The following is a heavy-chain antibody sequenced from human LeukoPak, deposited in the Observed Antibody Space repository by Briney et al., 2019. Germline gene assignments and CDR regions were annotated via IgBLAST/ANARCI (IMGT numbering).Heavy chain of an antibody. J-gene: IGHJ4*02. CDR2: IYPGDSDT. D-gene: IGHD2-2*01. V-gene: IGHV5-51*01. CDR3: ARGVPAAPYYFDY. Sequence: GESLQISFKGSGYSFTSYWIGWVRQMPGKGLEWMGIIYPGDSDTRYSPSFQGQVTISADKSISTAYLQWSSLKASDTAMYYCARGVPAAPYYFDYWGQGTLVTVSS. CDR1: GYSFTSYW.